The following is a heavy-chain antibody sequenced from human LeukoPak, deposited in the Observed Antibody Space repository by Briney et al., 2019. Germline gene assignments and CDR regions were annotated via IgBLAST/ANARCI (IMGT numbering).Heavy chain of an antibody. CDR1: GGSISSGGYY. Sequence: SQTLSLTCTVSGGSISSGGYYWSWIRQHPGKGLEWIGYIYYSGSTYYNPSLKSRVAISVDTSKNQFSLKLSSVTAADTAVYYCARGSSFLKFDYWGQGTLVTVSS. CDR3: ARGSSFLKFDY. V-gene: IGHV4-31*03. CDR2: IYYSGST. J-gene: IGHJ4*02. D-gene: IGHD6-6*01.